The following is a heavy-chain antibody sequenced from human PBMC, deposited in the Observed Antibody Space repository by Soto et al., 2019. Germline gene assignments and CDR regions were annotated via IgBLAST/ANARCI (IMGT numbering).Heavy chain of an antibody. CDR1: GFTFSSYG. D-gene: IGHD1-26*01. J-gene: IGHJ6*02. V-gene: IGHV3-30*18. CDR2: ISYDGSNK. CDR3: AKLVGATTPYYYGMDV. Sequence: QVQLVESGGGVVQPGRSLRLSCAASGFTFSSYGMHWVRQVPGKGLEWVAVISYDGSNKYYADSVKGRFTISRDNSKNTLYLQMNSLRAEDTAVYYCAKLVGATTPYYYGMDVWGQGTTVTVSS.